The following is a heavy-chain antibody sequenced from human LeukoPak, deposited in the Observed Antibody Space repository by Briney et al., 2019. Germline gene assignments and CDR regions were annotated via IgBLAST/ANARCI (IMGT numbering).Heavy chain of an antibody. D-gene: IGHD5-18*01. V-gene: IGHV3-30-3*01. CDR2: ISYDGSNK. CDR3: ARGRDEEDTAMVTNYFDY. CDR1: GFTFGDYA. J-gene: IGHJ4*02. Sequence: PGGSLRLSCTASGFTFGDYAMSWFRQAPGKGLEWVAVISYDGSNKYYADSVRGRFTISRDNSKNTLYLQMNSLRAEDTAVYYCARGRDEEDTAMVTNYFDYWGQGTLVTVSS.